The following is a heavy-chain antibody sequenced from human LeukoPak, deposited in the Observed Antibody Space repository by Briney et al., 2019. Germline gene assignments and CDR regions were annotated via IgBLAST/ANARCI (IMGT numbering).Heavy chain of an antibody. V-gene: IGHV3-11*01. J-gene: IGHJ4*02. Sequence: GGSLRLSCAASGFSFSDYYMNWIRQAPGKGLEWVSYISSRGSTMYYADSVKGRFTISRDNAKNSLYPQMNSLTAEDTAVYYCAREVMTTLVDWGQGTLVTVSS. CDR2: ISSRGSTM. CDR1: GFSFSDYY. D-gene: IGHD3-22*01. CDR3: AREVMTTLVD.